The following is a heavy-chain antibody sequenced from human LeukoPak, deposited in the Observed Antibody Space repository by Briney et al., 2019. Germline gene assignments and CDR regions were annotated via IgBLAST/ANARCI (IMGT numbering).Heavy chain of an antibody. V-gene: IGHV3-23*01. CDR3: AKGFLPTSSSSNYVSFDF. D-gene: IGHD6-13*01. CDR2: IAFSGST. CDR1: GFTFSNYA. Sequence: GGSLRISCAASGFTFSNYALTWVRQAPGKGLEWVSAIAFSGSTYYADSVKGRFTISRDDSENTLYLQMNSLRAEDTAVYYCAKGFLPTSSSSNYVSFDFWGQGTLVTVSS. J-gene: IGHJ4*02.